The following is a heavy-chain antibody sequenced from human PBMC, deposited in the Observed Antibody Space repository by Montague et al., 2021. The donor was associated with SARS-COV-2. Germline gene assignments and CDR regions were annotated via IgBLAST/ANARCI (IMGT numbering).Heavy chain of an antibody. CDR1: GYSISTGYY. V-gene: IGHV4-38-2*02. CDR3: AKVAGSHDTLDI. J-gene: IGHJ3*02. Sequence: SETLSLTCTVSGYSISTGYYWGWIRQPPGKGLEWIGTIYHSGSTYFNPSLKSRVTISVDTSKNQFSLNLSSVTAADTAVYYCAKVAGSHDTLDIWGRGTMVTVPS. D-gene: IGHD6-19*01. CDR2: IYHSGST.